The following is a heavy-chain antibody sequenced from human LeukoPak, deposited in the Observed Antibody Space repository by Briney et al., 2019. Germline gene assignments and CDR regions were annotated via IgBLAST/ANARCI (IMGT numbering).Heavy chain of an antibody. CDR1: GYTFTGYY. CDR2: INPNSGGT. CDR3: AMLYYYDSSGYGTPFDY. D-gene: IGHD3-22*01. J-gene: IGHJ4*02. V-gene: IGHV1-2*02. Sequence: ASVKVSCKASGYTFTGYYMHWVRQAPGQGLEWMGWINPNSGGTNYAQKFRGRVTMTRDTSISTAYMELSRLRSDDTAVYYCAMLYYYDSSGYGTPFDYWGQGTLVTVSS.